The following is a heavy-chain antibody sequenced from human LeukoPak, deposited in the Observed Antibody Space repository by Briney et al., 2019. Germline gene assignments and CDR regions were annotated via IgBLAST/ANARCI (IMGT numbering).Heavy chain of an antibody. CDR3: ASRYCSSTSCYYGMGV. D-gene: IGHD2-2*01. J-gene: IGHJ6*02. CDR2: IIPIFGTA. CDR1: GGTFSSYA. Sequence: ASVKVSCKASGGTFSSYAISWVRQAPGQGLEWMGGIIPIFGTANYAQKFQGRVTITADKSTSTAYMELSSLRSEDTAVYYCASRYCSSTSCYYGMGVWGQGTTVTVSS. V-gene: IGHV1-69*06.